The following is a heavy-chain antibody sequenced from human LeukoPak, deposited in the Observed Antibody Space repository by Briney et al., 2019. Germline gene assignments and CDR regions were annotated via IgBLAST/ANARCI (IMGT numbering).Heavy chain of an antibody. V-gene: IGHV3-23*01. CDR3: AKVDELESFDY. CDR1: GFTFSSYA. CDR2: ISGSGGST. Sequence: GSLRLSCAASGFTFSSYAMSWVRQAPGKGLEWVSAISGSGGSTYYADSVKGRFTISRDNSKNTLYLQMNSLGAEDTAVYCCAKVDELESFDYWGQGTLVTVSS. J-gene: IGHJ4*02. D-gene: IGHD1-1*01.